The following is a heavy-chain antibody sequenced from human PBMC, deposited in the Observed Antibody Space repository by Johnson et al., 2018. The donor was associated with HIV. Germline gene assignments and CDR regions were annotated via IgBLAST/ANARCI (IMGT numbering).Heavy chain of an antibody. CDR2: ISYDGSNK. V-gene: IGHV3-30-3*01. CDR1: GFTFSNYA. D-gene: IGHD3-22*01. Sequence: QVQLVESGGGVVQPGRSLRLSCAASGFTFSNYAFHWVRQAPGKGLEWVAVISYDGSNKYYADSVKGRFTISRDNSKTTLFLQMNSLRAEDTAVYYCARKLGVYYYDSSGYDIWGQGTMVTVSS. J-gene: IGHJ3*02. CDR3: ARKLGVYYYDSSGYDI.